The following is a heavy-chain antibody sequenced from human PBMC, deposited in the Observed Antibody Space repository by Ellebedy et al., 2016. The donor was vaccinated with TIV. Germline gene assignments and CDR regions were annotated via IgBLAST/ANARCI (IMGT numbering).Heavy chain of an antibody. CDR2: LYYSGST. CDR1: GGSISSYY. J-gene: IGHJ1*01. D-gene: IGHD2-15*01. V-gene: IGHV4-59*01. CDR3: ARDTRSGLVAD. Sequence: SETLSLTCTVSGGSISSYYWSWIRPPPGKGLEWIGYLYYSGSTNYNPSLKSRVTISVDTSKNQFSLKLSSVTAADTAVYYCARDTRSGLVADWGQGTLVTVSS.